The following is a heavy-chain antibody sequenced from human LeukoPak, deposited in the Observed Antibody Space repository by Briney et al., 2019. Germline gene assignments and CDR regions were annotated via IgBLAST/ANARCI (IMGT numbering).Heavy chain of an antibody. CDR1: GGSISSGDYY. Sequence: SQTLSLTCTVSGGSISSGDYYWSWIRQPPGRGVEWIGYIYYSGSTYYNPSLKSRVTISVDTSKNQFSLKLSSVTAADTAVYYCARASYGDYWFDPWGQGTLVTVSS. CDR3: ARASYGDYWFDP. J-gene: IGHJ5*02. D-gene: IGHD4-17*01. CDR2: IYYSGST. V-gene: IGHV4-30-4*01.